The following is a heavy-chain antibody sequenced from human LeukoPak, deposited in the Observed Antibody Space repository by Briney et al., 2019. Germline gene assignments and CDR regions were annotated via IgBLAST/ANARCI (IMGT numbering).Heavy chain of an antibody. CDR3: SRDRVLGSGSLDA. D-gene: IGHD3-10*01. CDR2: IRGDGNDA. J-gene: IGHJ5*02. CDR1: GFTFSSDW. V-gene: IGHV3-74*01. Sequence: GGSLRLSCAASGFTFSSDWMHWVRQAPGNGLVWVSRIRGDGNDATYADSVKGRFTVSRDNARSTLFLQMNRLTADDTAVYYCSRDRVLGSGSLDAWGQGTLVSVSS.